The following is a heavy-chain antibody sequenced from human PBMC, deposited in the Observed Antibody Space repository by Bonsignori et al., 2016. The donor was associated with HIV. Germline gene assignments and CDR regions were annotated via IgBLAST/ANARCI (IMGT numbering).Heavy chain of an antibody. D-gene: IGHD1/OR15-1a*01. CDR3: ATENNGRLDY. Sequence: VRQAPGKGLEWLSYINSNSRITHYADSVKGRFTISRDNVKNSLYLQMNGLRDEDTAVYFCATENNGRLDYWGQGTLVTVSS. J-gene: IGHJ4*02. V-gene: IGHV3-48*02. CDR2: INSNSRIT.